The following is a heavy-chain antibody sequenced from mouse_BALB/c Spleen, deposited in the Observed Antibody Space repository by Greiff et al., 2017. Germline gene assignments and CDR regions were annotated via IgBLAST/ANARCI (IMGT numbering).Heavy chain of an antibody. D-gene: IGHD2-4*01. J-gene: IGHJ1*01. CDR1: GYTFTSYW. CDR2: IYPGNSDT. V-gene: IGHV1-5*01. CDR3: TRVYYDYDWYFDV. Sequence: EVQLQQSGTVLARPGASVKMSCKASGYTFTSYWMHWVKQRPGQGLELIGAIYPGNSDTSYNQKFKGKAKLTAVTSTSTAYMELSSLTNEDSAVYYCTRVYYDYDWYFDVWGAGTTVTVSS.